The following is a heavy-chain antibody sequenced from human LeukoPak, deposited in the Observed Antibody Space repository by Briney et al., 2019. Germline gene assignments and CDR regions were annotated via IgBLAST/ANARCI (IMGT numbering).Heavy chain of an antibody. D-gene: IGHD2-21*02. CDR2: ISSNNRYI. CDR3: TSWGDTTAEYFQR. J-gene: IGHJ1*01. V-gene: IGHV3-21*01. CDR1: GFTFSTYS. Sequence: GGSLRLSCAASGFTFSTYSMNWVRQAPGKELEWVSSISSNNRYIYYADSVKGRFTISRDNAKNSLYLQMNSLRVEDTAVYYCTSWGDTTAEYFQRWGQGTLVTVSS.